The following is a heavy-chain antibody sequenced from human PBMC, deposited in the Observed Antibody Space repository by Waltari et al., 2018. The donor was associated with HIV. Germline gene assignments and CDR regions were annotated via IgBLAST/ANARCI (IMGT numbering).Heavy chain of an antibody. CDR1: GYTFTSYD. D-gene: IGHD6-13*01. CDR2: MNPNSGNT. J-gene: IGHJ4*02. CDR3: ARGLGYSSSWYGDPGDY. Sequence: QVQLVQSGAEVKKPGASVTVSCQASGYTFTSYDINWVRPATGQGLEWMGWMNPNSGNTGYAQKFQGRVTMTRNTSISTAYMELSSLRSEDTAVYYCARGLGYSSSWYGDPGDYWGQGTLVTVSS. V-gene: IGHV1-8*01.